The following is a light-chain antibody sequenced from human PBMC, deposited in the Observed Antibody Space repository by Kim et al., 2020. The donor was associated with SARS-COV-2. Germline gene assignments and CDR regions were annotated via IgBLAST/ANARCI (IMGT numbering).Light chain of an antibody. J-gene: IGKJ2*01. V-gene: IGKV3-20*01. Sequence: SPGDRASLSCRASQSLSSNYMAWYQQKPGQAPRLLIYGASNRATGIPDRFSGRGSGTDFTLTISRLEPEDFAVYYCQQYGSSVMYTFGQGTKVDIK. CDR3: QQYGSSVMYT. CDR1: QSLSSNY. CDR2: GAS.